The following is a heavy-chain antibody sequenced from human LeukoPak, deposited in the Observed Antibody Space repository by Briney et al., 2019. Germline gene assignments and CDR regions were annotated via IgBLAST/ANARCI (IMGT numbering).Heavy chain of an antibody. Sequence: ASVKVSCKASGYTFTSNYIHWVRQAPGQGLEWMGMIYPRDGSTSYAQKFQGRVTVARDTSTSTVHMELSGLRSEDTAVYYCARDQEGLDYWGQGTLVTVSS. CDR1: GYTFTSNY. J-gene: IGHJ4*02. CDR3: ARDQEGLDY. V-gene: IGHV1-46*01. CDR2: IYPRDGST.